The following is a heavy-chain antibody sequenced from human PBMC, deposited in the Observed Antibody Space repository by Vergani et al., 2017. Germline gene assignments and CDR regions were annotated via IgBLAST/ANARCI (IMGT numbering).Heavy chain of an antibody. D-gene: IGHD5-18*01. J-gene: IGHJ6*02. Sequence: QVQLQESGPGLVKPSQTLSLICTVSGGPITSDTYYWSWIRQPAGKGLEWIGRIYTSGSTNYNPSLKSRVTISVDTSKNQFSLKLSSVTAADTAVYYCARGGVDTAMVIGHYYYGMDVWGQGTTVTVSS. V-gene: IGHV4-61*02. CDR2: IYTSGST. CDR3: ARGGVDTAMVIGHYYYGMDV. CDR1: GGPITSDTYY.